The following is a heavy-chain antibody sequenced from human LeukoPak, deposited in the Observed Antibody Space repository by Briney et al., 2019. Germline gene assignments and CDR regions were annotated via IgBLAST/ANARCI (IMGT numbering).Heavy chain of an antibody. D-gene: IGHD6-13*01. V-gene: IGHV4-61*05. J-gene: IGHJ4*02. CDR3: ARIAAAPDY. CDR2: IYYSGST. Sequence: SETLSLTCTVSGGSISSSSYYWGWIRQPPGKGLEWIGYIYYSGSTNYNPSLKSRVTISVDTSKNQFSLKLSSVTAADTAVYYCARIAAAPDYWGQGTLVTVSS. CDR1: GGSISSSSYY.